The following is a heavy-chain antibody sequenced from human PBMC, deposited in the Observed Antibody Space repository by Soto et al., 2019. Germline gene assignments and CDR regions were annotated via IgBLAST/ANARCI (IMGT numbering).Heavy chain of an antibody. V-gene: IGHV4-59*04. CDR1: GGSISSYY. Sequence: SETLSLTCTVSGGSISSYYWSWIRQPPGKGLEWIGYIYYSGSTYYNPSLNSRVTISVDTSKNQFSLKVTSVTAADTAVYYCARLHGYCISSSCHGHYAMDVWGQGTTVTVSS. J-gene: IGHJ6*02. CDR2: IYYSGST. CDR3: ARLHGYCISSSCHGHYAMDV. D-gene: IGHD2-2*01.